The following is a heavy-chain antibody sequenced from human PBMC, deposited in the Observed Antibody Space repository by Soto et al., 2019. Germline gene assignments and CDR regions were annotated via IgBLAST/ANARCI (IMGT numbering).Heavy chain of an antibody. Sequence: ASVKVSCKASGFTFTSSAVQWVRQAPGQGLEWMGWISAYNGNTNYAQKLQGRVTMTTDTSTSTAYMELRSLRSDDTAVYYCARAWEQQPIDYWGQGTLVTVSS. CDR2: ISAYNGNT. CDR1: GFTFTSSA. V-gene: IGHV1-18*01. CDR3: ARAWEQQPIDY. D-gene: IGHD6-13*01. J-gene: IGHJ4*02.